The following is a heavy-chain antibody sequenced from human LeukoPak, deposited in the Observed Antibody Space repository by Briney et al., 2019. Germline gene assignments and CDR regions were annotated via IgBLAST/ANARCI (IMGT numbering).Heavy chain of an antibody. CDR3: ARDLTVVGGVSDPRIRGH. Sequence: ASVKVSCKASGYTFTGYYMHWVRQAPGQGLEWMGWINCNSGGTKYAQKFQGRVSMSRDTSISTAYLELSRLRSDDTAVYYCARDLTVVGGVSDPRIRGHWGQGTLVTGSS. J-gene: IGHJ4*02. D-gene: IGHD3-3*01. CDR2: INCNSGGT. CDR1: GYTFTGYY. V-gene: IGHV1-2*02.